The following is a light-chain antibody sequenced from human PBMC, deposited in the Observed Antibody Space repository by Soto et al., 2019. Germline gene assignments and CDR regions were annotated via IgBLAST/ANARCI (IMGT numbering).Light chain of an antibody. CDR1: SSNIGAGYD. V-gene: IGLV1-40*01. CDR3: QSYESSLSGYV. J-gene: IGLJ1*01. CDR2: ANN. Sequence: QSVLTQPPSVSAAPGQKVTISCTGSSSNIGAGYDVHWYQQLPGTAPKLLIYANNIRPSGVPGRFSGSKSGTSASLAITGLQAEDEADYYCQSYESSLSGYVFGTGTKVTVL.